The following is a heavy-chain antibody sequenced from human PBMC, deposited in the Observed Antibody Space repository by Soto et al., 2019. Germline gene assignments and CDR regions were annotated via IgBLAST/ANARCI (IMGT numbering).Heavy chain of an antibody. CDR2: IKSKTDGGTT. CDR3: IRNYYDSSGYYYYYFDY. Sequence: GGSLRLSCAASGFTFSNAWMSWVRQAPGKGLEWVGRIKSKTDGGTTDYAAPVKGRFTISRDDSKNTLYLQMNSLKTEDTAVYYCIRNYYDSSGYYYYYFDYWGQGTLVTVSS. CDR1: GFTFSNAW. V-gene: IGHV3-15*01. D-gene: IGHD3-22*01. J-gene: IGHJ4*02.